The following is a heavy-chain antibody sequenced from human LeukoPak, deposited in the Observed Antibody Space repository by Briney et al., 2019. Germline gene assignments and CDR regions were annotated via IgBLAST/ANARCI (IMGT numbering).Heavy chain of an antibody. CDR2: IYYTGNT. J-gene: IGHJ6*02. CDR1: GASIRYNY. Sequence: KSSETLSLTCTASGASIRYNYWNWIRQPPGKGLEWIGYIYYTGNTNYNPSLKSRLSISVDTSKNQFSLKLSSVTAADTAVYYCARGYYYALDVWGQGTTVTVSS. CDR3: ARGYYYALDV. V-gene: IGHV4-59*01.